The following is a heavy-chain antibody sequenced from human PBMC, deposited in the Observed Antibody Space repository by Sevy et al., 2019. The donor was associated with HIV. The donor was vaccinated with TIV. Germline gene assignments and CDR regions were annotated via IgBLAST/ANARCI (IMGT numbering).Heavy chain of an antibody. D-gene: IGHD6-13*01. J-gene: IGHJ4*02. CDR3: ARDGLPAPAKFDY. Sequence: GSLRLSCVASGFTFKTYNMNWVRHAPGKGLEWVSYITSSSSIIYYADSVRDRFTISRDNAKNSLYLQMNSLRPEDTAVYFCARDGLPAPAKFDYWGQGTQVTVSS. CDR1: GFTFKTYN. V-gene: IGHV3-48*01. CDR2: ITSSSSII.